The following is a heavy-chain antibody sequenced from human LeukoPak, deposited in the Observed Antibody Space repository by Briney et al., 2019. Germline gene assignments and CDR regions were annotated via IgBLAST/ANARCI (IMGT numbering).Heavy chain of an antibody. Sequence: PGGSLRLSCAASGFTFSSYSMNWVRQAPGKGLEWVSYISSSSTIYYADSVKGRFTISRDNAKNSLYLQMNSLRAEDTAVYYCARYYDFWAWGQGTLVTVSS. J-gene: IGHJ4*02. CDR2: ISSSSTI. CDR1: GFTFSSYS. V-gene: IGHV3-48*01. CDR3: ARYYDFWA. D-gene: IGHD3-3*01.